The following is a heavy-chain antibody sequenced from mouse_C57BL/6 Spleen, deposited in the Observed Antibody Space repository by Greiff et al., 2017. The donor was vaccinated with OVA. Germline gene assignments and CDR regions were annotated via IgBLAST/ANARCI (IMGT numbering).Heavy chain of an antibody. CDR2: IDPSDSYT. D-gene: IGHD1-1*02. Sequence: QVQLQQPGAELVMPGASVKLSCKASGYTFTSYWMHWVKQRPGQGLEWIGEIDPSDSYTNYNQKFEGKSTLTVDKSSSTAYMQLSSLTSEDSAVYYCARGGYGFDYWGQGTTLTVSS. CDR3: ARGGYGFDY. CDR1: GYTFTSYW. V-gene: IGHV1-69*01. J-gene: IGHJ2*01.